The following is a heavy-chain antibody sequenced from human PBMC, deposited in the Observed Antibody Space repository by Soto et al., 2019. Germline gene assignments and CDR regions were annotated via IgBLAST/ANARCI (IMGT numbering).Heavy chain of an antibody. V-gene: IGHV6-1*01. D-gene: IGHD2-15*01. CDR1: GDSVSSNSAA. Sequence: SQTLSLTCAISGDSVSSNSAAWNWIRQSPSRGLEWLGRTYYRSKWYNDYAVSVKSRITINPDTSKNQCSLQGYSVTPEDTAVYCGARWPRKLKSYQYGMDVWGQGTTVTVSS. J-gene: IGHJ6*02. CDR3: ARWPRKLKSYQYGMDV. CDR2: TYYRSKWYN.